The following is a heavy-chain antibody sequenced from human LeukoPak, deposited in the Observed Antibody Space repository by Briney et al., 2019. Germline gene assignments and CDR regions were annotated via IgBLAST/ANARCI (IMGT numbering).Heavy chain of an antibody. D-gene: IGHD4-17*01. CDR2: INHSGSA. V-gene: IGHV4-34*01. CDR1: GGSFSGYY. J-gene: IGHJ4*02. Sequence: PSETLSLTCAVSGGSFSGYYWTWIRQPPGEGLEGIGEINHSGSANYNPPLKSRVTISLDTSKHQFPLKLSSVTAGGQGDNYCARGQGTVTSNWGEGTLV. CDR3: ARGQGTVTSN.